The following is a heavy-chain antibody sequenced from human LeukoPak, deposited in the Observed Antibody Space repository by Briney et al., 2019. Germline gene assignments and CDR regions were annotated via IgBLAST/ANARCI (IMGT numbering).Heavy chain of an antibody. Sequence: SETLSLTCTVSGGSISSSSYYWGWIRQPPGKGLEWIGSIYYSGSTYYNPSLKSRVTISVDTSKNQFSLKLSSVTDADTAVYYCARRQYYDSSGYYFDNYYYYYGMDVWGQGTTVTVSS. V-gene: IGHV4-39*01. CDR2: IYYSGST. J-gene: IGHJ6*02. CDR1: GGSISSSSYY. D-gene: IGHD3-22*01. CDR3: ARRQYYDSSGYYFDNYYYYYGMDV.